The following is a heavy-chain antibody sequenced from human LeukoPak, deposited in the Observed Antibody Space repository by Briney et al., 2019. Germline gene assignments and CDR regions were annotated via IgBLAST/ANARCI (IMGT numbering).Heavy chain of an antibody. CDR2: IKQDGSVI. CDR1: GFTFSSHW. J-gene: IGHJ4*02. V-gene: IGHV3-7*01. CDR3: ARDWGWTTFDS. Sequence: GGSLRLSCAASGFTFSSHWMTWVRQAPGKGLEFMASIKQDGSVINYVDSVRGRFTISRDNAKNSLYLHMNSLRAEDTAVYYCARDWGWTTFDSWGQGTLVAVSS. D-gene: IGHD3-16*01.